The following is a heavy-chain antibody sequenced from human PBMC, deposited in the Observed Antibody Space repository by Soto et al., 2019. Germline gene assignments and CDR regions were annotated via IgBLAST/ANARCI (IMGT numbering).Heavy chain of an antibody. CDR1: GGSIISYY. Sequence: SEALSLTCTVSGGSIISYYWSWILQPPWKGLEWIGYIYYSGSTNYNPSLKSGVTISVDTSKNQFSLKLSSVTAADTAVYYCARVGNGDYLGYWGQGTLVTVSS. CDR3: ARVGNGDYLGY. D-gene: IGHD4-17*01. CDR2: IYYSGST. V-gene: IGHV4-59*01. J-gene: IGHJ4*02.